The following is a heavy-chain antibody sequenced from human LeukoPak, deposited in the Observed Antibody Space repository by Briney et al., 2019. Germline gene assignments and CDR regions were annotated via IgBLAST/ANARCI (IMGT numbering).Heavy chain of an antibody. V-gene: IGHV3-23*01. CDR3: AKGNYYYYGMDV. CDR1: GFTFSSYA. D-gene: IGHD2/OR15-2a*01. CDR2: ISGSGGST. Sequence: TGGSLRLSCAASGFTFSSYAMSWVRQAPGKGLEWVSAISGSGGSTYYADSVKGRFTISRDSSKNTLYLQMNSLRAEDTAVYYCAKGNYYYYGMDVWGQGTTVTVSS. J-gene: IGHJ6*02.